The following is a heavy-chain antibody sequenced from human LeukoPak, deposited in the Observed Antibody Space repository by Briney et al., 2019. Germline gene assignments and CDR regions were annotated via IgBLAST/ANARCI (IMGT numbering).Heavy chain of an antibody. CDR3: ARGGRGRYFDWLPPDY. D-gene: IGHD3-9*01. Sequence: GGSLRLSCAASGFTFNRYNMNWVRRAPGKGLEWVSSISTSSSYIYYADSVRGRFTISRDNAKNSLYLQMNSLRAEDTAVYYCARGGRGRYFDWLPPDYWGQGTLVTVSS. CDR2: ISTSSSYI. J-gene: IGHJ4*02. V-gene: IGHV3-21*01. CDR1: GFTFNRYN.